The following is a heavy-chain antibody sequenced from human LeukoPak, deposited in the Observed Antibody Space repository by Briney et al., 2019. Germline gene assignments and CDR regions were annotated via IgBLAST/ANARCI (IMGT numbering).Heavy chain of an antibody. D-gene: IGHD3-22*01. Sequence: GASVKVSCKASGGTLSSYAISWVRQAPGQGLEWMGRIIPIFGTANYAQKFQGRVTITTDESTSTAYMELSSLRSEDTAVYYCANRDSSGYTFDYWGQGTLVTVSS. V-gene: IGHV1-69*05. CDR3: ANRDSSGYTFDY. J-gene: IGHJ4*02. CDR2: IIPIFGTA. CDR1: GGTLSSYA.